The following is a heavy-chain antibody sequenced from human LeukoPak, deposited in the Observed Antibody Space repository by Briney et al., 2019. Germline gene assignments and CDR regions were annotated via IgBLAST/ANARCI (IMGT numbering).Heavy chain of an antibody. CDR2: IYYSGST. Sequence: SETLSPTCTLSRDSISSYYWSWIRQPPGKGLEWIGYIYYSGSTNYNPSRKSRVTISVDTSKNQFSLRLSSVTAADTAVYYCARVNYYDSSGTDYWGQGTLVTVSS. V-gene: IGHV4-59*01. CDR3: ARVNYYDSSGTDY. J-gene: IGHJ4*02. CDR1: RDSISSYY. D-gene: IGHD3-22*01.